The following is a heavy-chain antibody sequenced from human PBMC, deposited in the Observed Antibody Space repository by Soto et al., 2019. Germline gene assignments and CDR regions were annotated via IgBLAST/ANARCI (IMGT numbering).Heavy chain of an antibody. D-gene: IGHD2-15*01. CDR2: IIPIFGTA. CDR1: GGTFSSYA. CDR3: ARESPEGQYAGAVVIGYAFDP. V-gene: IGHV1-69*01. Sequence: QVQLVQSGAEVKKPGSSVKVSCKASGGTFSSYAISWVRQAPGQGLEWMGGIIPIFGTANYAQKFQGRVTITADESTSTAYMELSSLRSEDTAVYYCARESPEGQYAGAVVIGYAFDPWGQGTLVTVSS. J-gene: IGHJ5*02.